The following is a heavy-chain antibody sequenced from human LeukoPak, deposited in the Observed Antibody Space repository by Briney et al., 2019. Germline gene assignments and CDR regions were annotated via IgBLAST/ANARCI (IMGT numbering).Heavy chain of an antibody. CDR2: IYYSGST. V-gene: IGHV4-31*03. Sequence: SETLSLTCTVSGGSISSGGYYWSWIRQHPGKGLEWIGYIYYSGSTYYNPSLKSRVTISVDTSKNQFSLKLSSVTAADTAAYYCARSQTTIYYYYMDVWGKGTTVTVSS. D-gene: IGHD5-24*01. CDR1: GGSISSGGYY. CDR3: ARSQTTIYYYYMDV. J-gene: IGHJ6*03.